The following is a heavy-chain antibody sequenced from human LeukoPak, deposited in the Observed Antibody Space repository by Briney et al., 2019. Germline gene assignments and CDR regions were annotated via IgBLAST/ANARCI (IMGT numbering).Heavy chain of an antibody. D-gene: IGHD6-6*01. J-gene: IGHJ6*03. CDR3: ARVSSSPYYYYYMDV. Sequence: ASVKVSCKASGYTFTSYGISWVRQAPGQGLEWMGWISAYNGNTNYAQKLQGRVTMTTDTSTSTAYMELRSLRSDDTAVYYCARVSSSPYYYYYMDVWGKGTTVTVSS. V-gene: IGHV1-18*01. CDR2: ISAYNGNT. CDR1: GYTFTSYG.